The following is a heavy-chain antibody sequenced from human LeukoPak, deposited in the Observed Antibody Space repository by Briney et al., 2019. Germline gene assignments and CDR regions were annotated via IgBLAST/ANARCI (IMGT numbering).Heavy chain of an antibody. CDR2: IRSKAYGGTT. CDR1: GFTFSNYA. V-gene: IGHV3-49*04. CDR3: TRDQGSSWSLIFDY. Sequence: TGGSLRLSCAASGFTFSNYAMSWVRQAPGKGLEWVGFIRSKAYGGTTEYAASVKGRFTISRDDSKSIAYLQMNSLKTEDTAVYYCTRDQGSSWSLIFDYWGQGTLVTVSS. D-gene: IGHD6-13*01. J-gene: IGHJ4*02.